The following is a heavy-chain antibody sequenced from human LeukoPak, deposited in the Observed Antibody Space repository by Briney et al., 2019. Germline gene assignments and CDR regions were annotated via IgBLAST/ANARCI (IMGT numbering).Heavy chain of an antibody. V-gene: IGHV1-2*02. D-gene: IGHD4-17*01. J-gene: IGHJ3*02. CDR1: GYTFTGYY. CDR2: INPNSGGT. Sequence: ASVKVSCKASGYTFTGYYIHWVRQAPGQGLEWMGWINPNSGGTNYAQKFQGRVTMTRDTSISTAYMDLSRLRSDDTAVYYCARADDYGDYGGAFDIWGQGTMVTVSS. CDR3: ARADDYGDYGGAFDI.